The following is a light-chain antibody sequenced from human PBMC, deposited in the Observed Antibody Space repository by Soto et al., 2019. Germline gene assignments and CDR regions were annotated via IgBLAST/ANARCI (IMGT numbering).Light chain of an antibody. Sequence: DIQMTQSPSYVSASVGDRVTITCRASQGINDWLAWYQQKPGRAPKVLISVVSSLQSGVPSRFSGSGSETDFTLTISNLQPEDFATYYCQQGNSFPLTFGGGTKVDIK. J-gene: IGKJ4*01. CDR2: VVS. CDR3: QQGNSFPLT. V-gene: IGKV1-12*01. CDR1: QGINDW.